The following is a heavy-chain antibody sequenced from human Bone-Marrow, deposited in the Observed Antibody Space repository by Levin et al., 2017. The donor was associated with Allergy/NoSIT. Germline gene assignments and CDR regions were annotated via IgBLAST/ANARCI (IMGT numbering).Heavy chain of an antibody. Sequence: TSETLSLTCTVSGGSISSGSYYWNWIRQPAGKGLEWIGRIYTSGSTNYNPSLKSRVTISVDTSKNQFSLKLSSVTAADTAVYYCARVDSGHDYPFDYWGQGTLVTVSS. CDR3: ARVDSGHDYPFDY. J-gene: IGHJ4*02. CDR2: IYTSGST. V-gene: IGHV4-61*02. D-gene: IGHD5-12*01. CDR1: GGSISSGSYY.